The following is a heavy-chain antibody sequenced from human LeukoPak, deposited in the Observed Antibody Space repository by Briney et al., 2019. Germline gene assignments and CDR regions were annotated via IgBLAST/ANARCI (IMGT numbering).Heavy chain of an antibody. V-gene: IGHV1-18*01. Sequence: ASVKVSCKASGYTFTSYGISWVRQAPGQGLEWMGWISAYNGNTNYAQKLQGRVTMTTDTSTSTAYMELRSLRSDDTAVYYCARGYCSGGSCYSDHYYYYYYMDVWGKGTTVTVSS. CDR1: GYTFTSYG. CDR3: ARGYCSGGSCYSDHYYYYYYMDV. D-gene: IGHD2-15*01. CDR2: ISAYNGNT. J-gene: IGHJ6*03.